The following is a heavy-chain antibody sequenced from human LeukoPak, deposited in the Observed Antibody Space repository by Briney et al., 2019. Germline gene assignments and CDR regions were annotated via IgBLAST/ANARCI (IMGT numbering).Heavy chain of an antibody. V-gene: IGHV1-46*01. Sequence: PGASVKVSCKASGYTFTSYYMHWVRQAPGQGLEWMGIINPSGGSTSYAQKFQGRVTMTRDTSTSTVYMELSSLRSEDTAVYYCARDPHGGSGSDPHDAFDIWGQGTMVTVSS. CDR2: INPSGGST. D-gene: IGHD1-26*01. CDR1: GYTFTSYY. J-gene: IGHJ3*02. CDR3: ARDPHGGSGSDPHDAFDI.